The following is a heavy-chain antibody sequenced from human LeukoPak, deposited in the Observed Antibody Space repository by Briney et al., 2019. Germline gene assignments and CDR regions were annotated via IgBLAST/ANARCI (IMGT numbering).Heavy chain of an antibody. CDR2: ISGSGGST. D-gene: IGHD2-15*01. CDR1: GFTFSSYA. Sequence: GGSLRLSCAASGFTFSSYAMGWVRQAPGKGLEWVSAISGSGGSTYYADSVKGRFTISRDNSKNTLYLQMNSLTAEDTAIYSCARPRLEYCSGGSCFDAFDIWGQGTMVTVSS. V-gene: IGHV3-23*01. J-gene: IGHJ3*02. CDR3: ARPRLEYCSGGSCFDAFDI.